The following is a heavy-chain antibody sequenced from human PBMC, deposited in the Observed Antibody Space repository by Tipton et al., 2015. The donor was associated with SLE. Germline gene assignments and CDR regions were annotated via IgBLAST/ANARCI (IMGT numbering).Heavy chain of an antibody. CDR3: ARATSTLWYFDY. Sequence: LRLSCTVSGGSTTNYYWSWIRQPPGKGLEWIGYVYNSGGTNYNPSLKSRVTISIDTSRNQFSLKLTSVTAADTAVYYCARATSTLWYFDYWGQGTLVTVSS. J-gene: IGHJ4*02. CDR2: VYNSGGT. V-gene: IGHV4-59*01. CDR1: GGSTTNYY. D-gene: IGHD2-21*01.